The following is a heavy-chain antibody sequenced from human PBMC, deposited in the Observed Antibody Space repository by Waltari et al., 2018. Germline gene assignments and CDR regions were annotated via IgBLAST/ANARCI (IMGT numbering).Heavy chain of an antibody. V-gene: IGHV4-39*07. Sequence: QLQLQESGPGLVKPSETLSLTCTVSGGSISSSSYYWGWIRQPPGKGLEWIGSIYYSGSTYYNPSLKSRVTISVDTSKNQFSLKLSSVTAADTAVYYCARGVSGWSNAFDIWGQGTMVTVSS. D-gene: IGHD6-19*01. CDR1: GGSISSSSYY. CDR2: IYYSGST. CDR3: ARGVSGWSNAFDI. J-gene: IGHJ3*02.